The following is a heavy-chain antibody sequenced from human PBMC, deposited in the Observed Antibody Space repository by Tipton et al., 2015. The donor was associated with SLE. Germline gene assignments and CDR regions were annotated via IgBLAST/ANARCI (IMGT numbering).Heavy chain of an antibody. D-gene: IGHD2-21*01. V-gene: IGHV3-49*04. CDR2: IRSKTSGETT. Sequence: SLRLSCKTSGFTFRVFVMAWVRQAPGQGLEWVGFIRSKTSGETTEYATSVRGRVTISRDDSKGIAYLHLNNLKTEDTAVYYCTMDSIAVDYWGQGTQVTVSS. CDR1: GFTFRVFV. CDR3: TMDSIAVDY. J-gene: IGHJ4*02.